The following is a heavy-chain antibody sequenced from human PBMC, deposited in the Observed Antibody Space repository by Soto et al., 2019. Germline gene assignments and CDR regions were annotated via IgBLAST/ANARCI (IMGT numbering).Heavy chain of an antibody. CDR3: ARARYSSLRAFDI. V-gene: IGHV1-2*04. CDR1: GYTFTGYY. Sequence: EASVKVSCKASGYTFTGYYMHWVRQAPGQGLEWMGWINPNSGGTNYAQKFQGWVTMTRDTSISTAYMELSRLRSDDTAVYYCARARYSSLRAFDIWGQGTMVTVSS. D-gene: IGHD2-15*01. J-gene: IGHJ3*02. CDR2: INPNSGGT.